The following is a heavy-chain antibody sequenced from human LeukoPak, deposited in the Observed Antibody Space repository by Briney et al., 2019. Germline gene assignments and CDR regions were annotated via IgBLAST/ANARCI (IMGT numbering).Heavy chain of an antibody. V-gene: IGHV4-39*07. D-gene: IGHD7-27*01. J-gene: IGHJ3*02. CDR1: GGSISSSSYY. Sequence: KPSETLSLTCTVSGGSISSSSYYWGWIRQPPGKGLEWIGSIYYSGSTYYNPSLKSRVTISVDTSKNQFSLKLSSVTAADTAVYYCARGDGEAFDIWGQGTMVTVSS. CDR2: IYYSGST. CDR3: ARGDGEAFDI.